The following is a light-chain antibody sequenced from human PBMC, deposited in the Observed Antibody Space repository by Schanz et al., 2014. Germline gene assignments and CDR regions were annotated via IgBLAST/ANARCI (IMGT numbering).Light chain of an antibody. CDR2: LEHTGNY. CDR3: ETWDTNTQV. CDR1: SGHSGYV. V-gene: IGLV4-60*02. Sequence: QPVLTQSSSASASLGSSVKLTCTLSSGHSGYVVAWHQQHPGTAPRFLLRLEHTGNYNKGSGLPDRFSGSSSGADRYLTIANLQFEDEAEYYCETWDTNTQVFGGGTKLTVL. J-gene: IGLJ3*02.